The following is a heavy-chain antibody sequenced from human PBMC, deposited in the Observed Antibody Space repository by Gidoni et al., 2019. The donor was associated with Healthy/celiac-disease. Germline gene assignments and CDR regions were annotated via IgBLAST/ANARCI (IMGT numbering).Heavy chain of an antibody. V-gene: IGHV3-33*01. D-gene: IGHD3-3*01. CDR2: IWYDGSNK. J-gene: IGHJ6*02. CDR1: GFTFRSYG. CDR3: ARDRLYYDFWSGYSSYYYYGMDV. Sequence: QVQLVESGGGVVQPGRSLRLSCAASGFTFRSYGLHWVRQAPGKGLEWVAVIWYDGSNKYYADSVKGRFTISRDNSKNTLYLQMNSLRAEDTAVYYCARDRLYYDFWSGYSSYYYYGMDVWGQGTTVTVSS.